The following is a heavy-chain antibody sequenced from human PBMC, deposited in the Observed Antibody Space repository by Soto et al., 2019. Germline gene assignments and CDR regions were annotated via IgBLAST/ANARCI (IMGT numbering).Heavy chain of an antibody. CDR3: AREVILIGRDAFDI. CDR1: GFTFSSYS. V-gene: IGHV3-21*01. D-gene: IGHD3-9*01. Sequence: EVQLVESGGGLVKPGGSLRLSCAASGFTFSSYSMNWVRQAPGKGLEWVSSISSSSSYIYYADSVKGRFTISRDNAKNSLYLQMNSLRAEDTAVYYCAREVILIGRDAFDIWGQGTMVTVSS. CDR2: ISSSSSYI. J-gene: IGHJ3*02.